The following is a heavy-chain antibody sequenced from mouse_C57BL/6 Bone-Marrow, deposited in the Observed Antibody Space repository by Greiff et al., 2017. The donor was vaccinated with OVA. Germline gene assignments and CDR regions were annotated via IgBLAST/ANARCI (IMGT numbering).Heavy chain of an antibody. V-gene: IGHV2-2*01. Sequence: QVQLQQSGPGLVQPSQSLSITCTVSGFSLTSYGVHWVRQSPGKGLEWLGVIWSGGSTDYNAAFISRLSISKDNSKSQVFFKMNSLQADDTAVYSCARVSLGLLGGYAMDYWGQGTSVTVSS. D-gene: IGHD3-1*01. CDR1: GFSLTSYG. CDR2: IWSGGST. J-gene: IGHJ4*01. CDR3: ARVSLGLLGGYAMDY.